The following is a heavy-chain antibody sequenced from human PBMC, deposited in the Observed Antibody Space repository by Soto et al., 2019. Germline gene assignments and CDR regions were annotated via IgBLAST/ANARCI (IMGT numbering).Heavy chain of an antibody. V-gene: IGHV5-51*01. CDR2: IYPGDSDT. CDR1: GYSFTSYW. D-gene: IGHD3-10*01. CDR3: AISRLLWFGELLGAFDI. Sequence: PGESLKISCKGSGYSFTSYWIGWVRQMPGKGLEWMGIIYPGDSDTRYSPSFQGQDTISADKSISTAYLKWSSLKASDTAMYYYAISRLLWFGELLGAFDIWGQGTMVTVSS. J-gene: IGHJ3*02.